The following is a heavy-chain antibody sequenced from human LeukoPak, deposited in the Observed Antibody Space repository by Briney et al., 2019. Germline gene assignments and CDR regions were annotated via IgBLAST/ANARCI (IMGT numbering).Heavy chain of an antibody. Sequence: KPSETLSLTCTVSGGSISSYYWSWIRQPAGKGLEWIGRIYTSGSTNYNPSLKSRVTISVDTSKNQFSLKLNSVTAADTAVYYCASRYFCSSTSCYTFDYWGQGTLVTVSS. CDR2: IYTSGST. V-gene: IGHV4-4*07. J-gene: IGHJ4*02. D-gene: IGHD2-2*02. CDR3: ASRYFCSSTSCYTFDY. CDR1: GGSISSYY.